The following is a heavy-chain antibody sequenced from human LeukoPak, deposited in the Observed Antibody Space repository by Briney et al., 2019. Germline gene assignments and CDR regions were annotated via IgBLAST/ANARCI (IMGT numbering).Heavy chain of an antibody. CDR2: IKPNSGGT. CDR3: ARGSPPRRNYDSRGYYSYYFDY. CDR1: GYSFADYY. J-gene: IGHJ4*02. D-gene: IGHD3-22*01. V-gene: IGHV1-2*02. Sequence: ASVKVSCKASGYSFADYYMHWVRQAPGQGLEWMGWIKPNSGGTRSAQKFQGRVTMTTDTSTSTVYMELRSLRSDDTAVYYCARGSPPRRNYDSRGYYSYYFDYWGQGTLVTVSS.